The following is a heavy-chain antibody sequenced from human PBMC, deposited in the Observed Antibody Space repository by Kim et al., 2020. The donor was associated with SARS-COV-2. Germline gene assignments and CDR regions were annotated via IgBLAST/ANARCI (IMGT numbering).Heavy chain of an antibody. D-gene: IGHD6-13*01. CDR3: ARDRGSSWYSLGYYYGM. Sequence: GGSLRLSCAASGFTFSSYAMHWVRQAPGKGLEWVAVISYDGSNKYYADSVKGRFTISRDNSKNTLYLQMNRLRAEDTAVYYCARDRGSSWYSLGYYYGM. CDR1: GFTFSSYA. CDR2: ISYDGSNK. J-gene: IGHJ6*01. V-gene: IGHV3-30*04.